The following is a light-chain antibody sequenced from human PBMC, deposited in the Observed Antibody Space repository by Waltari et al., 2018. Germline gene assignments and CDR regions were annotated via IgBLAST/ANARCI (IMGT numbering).Light chain of an antibody. CDR3: CSYAGDSTLI. CDR1: SSNVGGYTL. Sequence: QSALTQPASVSGSPGQSITISCTGTSSNVGGYTLFSWYQQHPGKSPQLIIYDVNKRPSGISTRFPGSKSGNTASLTISGLQADDESDYYCCSYAGDSTLIFGGGTKLTVL. V-gene: IGLV2-23*02. J-gene: IGLJ2*01. CDR2: DVN.